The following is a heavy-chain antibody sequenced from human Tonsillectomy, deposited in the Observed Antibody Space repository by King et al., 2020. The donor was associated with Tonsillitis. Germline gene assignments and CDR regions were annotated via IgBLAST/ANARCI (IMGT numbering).Heavy chain of an antibody. CDR1: GFTFSSFA. CDR2: IYGGGSST. J-gene: IGHJ4*02. V-gene: IGHV3-23*03. Sequence: VQLVESGGGLVQPGGSLRLSCVASGFTFSSFAMSWVRQAPGKGLEWVSVIYGGGSSTSYADSVKGRFTISRDNSKNTLYLQMNSLRAEDTAVYYCAKGGDDILTGYYPDYWGQGTLVTVSS. D-gene: IGHD3-9*01. CDR3: AKGGDDILTGYYPDY.